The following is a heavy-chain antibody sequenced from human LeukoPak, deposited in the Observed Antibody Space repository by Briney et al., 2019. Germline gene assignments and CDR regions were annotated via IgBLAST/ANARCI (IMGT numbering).Heavy chain of an antibody. CDR3: ARINYGDSVLAGEFDY. V-gene: IGHV3-21*01. J-gene: IGHJ4*02. CDR2: ISSSSSYI. Sequence: GGSLRLSCAASGFTLSSYSMNWVRQAPGKGLEWVSSISSSSSYIYYADLVKGRFTISRDNAKNSLYLQMNSLRAEDTAVYYCARINYGDSVLAGEFDYWGQGTLVTVSS. D-gene: IGHD4-17*01. CDR1: GFTLSSYS.